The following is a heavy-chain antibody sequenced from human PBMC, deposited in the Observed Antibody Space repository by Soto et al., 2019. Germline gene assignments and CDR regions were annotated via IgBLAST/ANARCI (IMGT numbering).Heavy chain of an antibody. CDR1: GYTFTSYG. J-gene: IGHJ5*02. V-gene: IGHV1-18*01. CDR2: ISAYNGNT. D-gene: IGHD2-2*01. CDR3: VRGWGLVLPAVIGSVGFDP. Sequence: GASVKVSCKASGYTFTSYGTSWVRQAPGQGLEWMGWISAYNGNTNYAQKLQGRVTMTTDTSKSTAYMELRSLRSDDTAVYYCVRGWGLVLPAVIGSVGFDPWGQETLVTVSS.